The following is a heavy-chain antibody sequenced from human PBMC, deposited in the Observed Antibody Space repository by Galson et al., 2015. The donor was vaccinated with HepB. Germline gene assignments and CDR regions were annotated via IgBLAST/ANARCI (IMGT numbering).Heavy chain of an antibody. CDR1: GFTFGSYA. CDR3: ARDLRATAPYYGMDV. V-gene: IGHV3-30-3*01. Sequence: SLRLSCAASGFTFGSYAMHWVRQAPGKGLEWVAVISYDGSSKYYADSVKGRFTISRDNSKNTLYLQMNSLRAEDTAVYYCARDLRATAPYYGMDVWGQGTTVTVSS. J-gene: IGHJ6*02. CDR2: ISYDGSSK. D-gene: IGHD6-13*01.